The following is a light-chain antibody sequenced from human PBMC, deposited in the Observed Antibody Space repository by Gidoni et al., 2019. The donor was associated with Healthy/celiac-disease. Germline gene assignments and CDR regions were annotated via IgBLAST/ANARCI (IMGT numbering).Light chain of an antibody. CDR2: AAS. V-gene: IGKV1-39*01. Sequence: DSQMTQSPSSLSASVGDRVTITCRASQSISSYLNWYQQKPGKAPKVLIFAASSLQSEVPSRFSGSGSGTDFTLTISSLQREDFAAYYCQQSYTTPWTFGQGTKVEIK. CDR3: QQSYTTPWT. J-gene: IGKJ1*01. CDR1: QSISSY.